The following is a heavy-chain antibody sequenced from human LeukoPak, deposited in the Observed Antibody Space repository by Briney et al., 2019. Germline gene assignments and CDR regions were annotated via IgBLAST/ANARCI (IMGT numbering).Heavy chain of an antibody. D-gene: IGHD2-2*01. V-gene: IGHV1-8*03. CDR1: GYTFTSYD. CDR2: MNPNSGNT. J-gene: IGHJ3*02. CDR3: ARIVVRYGGAFDI. Sequence: ASVKVSCKASGYTFTSYDINLVRQATGQGLEWMGWMNPNSGNTGYAQKFQGRVTITRNTSISTAYMELSSLRSEDTAVYYCARIVVRYGGAFDIWGQGTMVTVSS.